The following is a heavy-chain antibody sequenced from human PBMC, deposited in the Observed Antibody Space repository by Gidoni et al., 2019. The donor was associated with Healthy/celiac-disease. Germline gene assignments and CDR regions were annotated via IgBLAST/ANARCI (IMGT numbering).Heavy chain of an antibody. J-gene: IGHJ3*02. CDR2: IYYSGST. CDR1: GGSISSYY. Sequence: QVQLQESGPGLVKPSETLSLTCTVSGGSISSYYWSWIRQPPGKGLEWIGYIYYSGSTNYNPSLKSRVTISVDTSKNQFSLKLSSVTAADTAVYYCARAEPYCGGDCYYPYDAFDIWGQGTMVTVSS. D-gene: IGHD2-21*01. CDR3: ARAEPYCGGDCYYPYDAFDI. V-gene: IGHV4-59*01.